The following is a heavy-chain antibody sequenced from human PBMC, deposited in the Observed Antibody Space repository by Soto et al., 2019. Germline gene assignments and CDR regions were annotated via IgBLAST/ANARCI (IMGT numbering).Heavy chain of an antibody. Sequence: EVQLVESGGGLVQPGGSRSLSFAASGFTFSNWYMTWVRQAPGRGLQWVAVISSGGSTYYADSVKGRFTISRDNSKNTLYLEMNSLRAEDTAVYYCARDTLGGAYDFLHGGQGTLVTVSS. CDR1: GFTFSNWY. CDR3: ARDTLGGAYDFLH. V-gene: IGHV3-66*01. J-gene: IGHJ4*02. D-gene: IGHD3-3*01. CDR2: ISSGGST.